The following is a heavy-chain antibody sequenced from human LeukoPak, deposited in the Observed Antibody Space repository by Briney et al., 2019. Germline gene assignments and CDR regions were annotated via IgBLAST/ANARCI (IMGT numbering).Heavy chain of an antibody. CDR1: GGTFSSYG. V-gene: IGHV1-69*04. CDR2: IIPILGIA. CDR3: ARDGEMATNTLDY. J-gene: IGHJ4*02. Sequence: GASVKVSCKASGGTFSSYGISWVRQAPGQGLEWMGRIIPILGIANYAQKFQGRVTITADKSTSTAYMELSSLRSEDTAVYYCARDGEMATNTLDYWGQGTLVTVSS. D-gene: IGHD5-24*01.